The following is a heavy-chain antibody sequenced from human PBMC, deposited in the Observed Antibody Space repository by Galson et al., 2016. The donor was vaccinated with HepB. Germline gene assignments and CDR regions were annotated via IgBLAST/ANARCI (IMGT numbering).Heavy chain of an antibody. V-gene: IGHV3-23*01. CDR2: ISGRGGST. J-gene: IGHJ6*02. Sequence: MSWVRQAPGKGLEWVSGISGRGGSTYYADSVEGRFTISRDNSKNTLYLQMKSLRAEDTAVYYCAKSLLGVTLVSYYYGMDVWGQGTTVTVSS. D-gene: IGHD2-21*02. CDR3: AKSLLGVTLVSYYYGMDV.